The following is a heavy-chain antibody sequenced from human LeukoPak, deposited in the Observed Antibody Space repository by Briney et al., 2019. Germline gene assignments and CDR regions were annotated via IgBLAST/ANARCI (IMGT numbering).Heavy chain of an antibody. D-gene: IGHD6-19*01. CDR1: GGSISSYY. CDR3: ARSPLSSSGWYAGGHY. Sequence: SETLSLTCTVSGGSISSYYWSWIRQPAGKGLEWIGRIYTSGSTNYNPSLKSRVTISVDTSKNQFSLKLNSVTAADTAVYYCARSPLSSSGWYAGGHYWGQGSLVTVSS. V-gene: IGHV4-4*07. J-gene: IGHJ4*02. CDR2: IYTSGST.